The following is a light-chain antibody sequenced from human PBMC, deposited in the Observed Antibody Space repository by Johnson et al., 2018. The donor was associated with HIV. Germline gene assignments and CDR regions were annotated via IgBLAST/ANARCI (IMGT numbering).Light chain of an antibody. CDR2: DND. CDR3: GTWDASLSVNV. CDR1: SSYIGNNY. Sequence: QSVLTQPPSVSAAPGQKVTISCSGSSSYIGNNYVSWYQQLPGTAPKLLIYDNDRRPSGVPDRFSGSKSGTSATLDITGLQSGDVADYYCGTWDASLSVNVFGPGTKVTVL. V-gene: IGLV1-51*02. J-gene: IGLJ1*01.